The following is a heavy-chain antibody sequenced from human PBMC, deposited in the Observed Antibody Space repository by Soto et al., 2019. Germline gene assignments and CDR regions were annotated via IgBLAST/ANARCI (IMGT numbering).Heavy chain of an antibody. D-gene: IGHD3-3*01. J-gene: IGHJ6*02. V-gene: IGHV1-18*01. CDR1: GYTFTSYG. CDR3: ASSYYDFWSGYFPRFDSYYGMDV. Sequence: ASVKVSCKASGYTFTSYGISWVRQAPGQGLEWMGCISAYNGNTNYAQKLQGRVTMTTDTSTSTAYMELRSLRSDDTAVYYCASSYYDFWSGYFPRFDSYYGMDVWGQGTTVTVSS. CDR2: ISAYNGNT.